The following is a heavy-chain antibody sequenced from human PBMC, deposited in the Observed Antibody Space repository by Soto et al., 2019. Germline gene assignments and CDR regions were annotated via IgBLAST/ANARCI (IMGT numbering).Heavy chain of an antibody. Sequence: EVQLVESGGGLVQPGGSLRLSCAASGFTFSSYWMSWVRQAPGKGLEWVANIKQDGSEKYYVDSVKGRFTISRDNAKNSLYLQMNSLRDEDTAVYYCARDKYYCSGSDWSYYYYYVDVWGKGTTVTVSS. V-gene: IGHV3-7*01. CDR1: GFTFSSYW. J-gene: IGHJ6*03. D-gene: IGHD3-10*01. CDR3: ARDKYYCSGSDWSYYYYYVDV. CDR2: IKQDGSEK.